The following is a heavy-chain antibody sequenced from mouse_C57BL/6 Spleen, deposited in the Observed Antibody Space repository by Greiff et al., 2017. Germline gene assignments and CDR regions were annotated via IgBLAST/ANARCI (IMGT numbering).Heavy chain of an antibody. CDR2: IHPNSGST. D-gene: IGHD1-1*01. J-gene: IGHJ1*03. V-gene: IGHV1-64*01. CDR3: ARGSYYGSSEDFDV. Sequence: QVQLQQPGAELVKPGASVKLSCKASGYTFTSYWMHWVKQRPGQGLEWIGMIHPNSGSTNYNEKFKSKATLTVDKSSSTAYMQLSSLTSEDSAVYYCARGSYYGSSEDFDVWGTGTTVTVSS. CDR1: GYTFTSYW.